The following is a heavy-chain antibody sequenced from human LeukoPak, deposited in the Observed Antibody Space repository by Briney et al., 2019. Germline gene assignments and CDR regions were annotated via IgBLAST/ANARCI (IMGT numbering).Heavy chain of an antibody. CDR2: IYYSGSP. CDR3: AYGGDAYKTGY. V-gene: IGHV4-59*01. CDR1: GASITDYY. D-gene: IGHD5-24*01. Sequence: PSETLSLTCTVSGASITDYYWSWIRQPPAKGLEWIGYIYYSGSPNYNPSFKSRVTFSLDTSQNQFSLKLTSVTAADTAVYYCAYGGDAYKTGYWGQGTLVTVSS. J-gene: IGHJ4*02.